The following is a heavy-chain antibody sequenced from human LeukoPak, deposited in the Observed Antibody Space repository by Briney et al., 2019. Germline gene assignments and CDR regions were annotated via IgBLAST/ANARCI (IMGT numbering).Heavy chain of an antibody. D-gene: IGHD1-26*01. CDR3: ARRGWELLSINAFDI. J-gene: IGHJ3*02. CDR2: IYYSGST. CDR1: GGSISSSSYY. Sequence: SETLSLTCTVSGGSISSSSYYWGWIRQPPGKGLEWIGSIYYSGSTYYNPSLKSRVTISVDTSKNQFSLKLSSVTAADTAVYYCARRGWELLSINAFDIWGQGTMVTVSS. V-gene: IGHV4-39*01.